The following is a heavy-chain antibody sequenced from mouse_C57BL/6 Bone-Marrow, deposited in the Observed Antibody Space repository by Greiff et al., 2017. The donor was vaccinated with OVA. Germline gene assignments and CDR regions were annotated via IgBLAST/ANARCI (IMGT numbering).Heavy chain of an antibody. Sequence: VQLQQSGAELVRPGASVKLSCTASGFNIKDDYMHWVKQRPEQGLEWIGWIDPETGDTEYASKFQGKATITADTSSNTAYLQLSSLTSEDTAVYYCTERLRRLFAYWGQGTLVTVSA. CDR1: GFNIKDDY. CDR3: TERLRRLFAY. V-gene: IGHV14-4*01. D-gene: IGHD1-2*01. J-gene: IGHJ3*01. CDR2: IDPETGDT.